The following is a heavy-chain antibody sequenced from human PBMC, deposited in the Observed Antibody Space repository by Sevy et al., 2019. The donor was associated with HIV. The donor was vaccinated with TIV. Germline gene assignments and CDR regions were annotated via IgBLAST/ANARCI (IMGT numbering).Heavy chain of an antibody. J-gene: IGHJ4*02. V-gene: IGHV3-49*04. Sequence: GGSLRLSCTGSGFTFGDYAMSWVRQAPGKGLEWVAFLKQKAYGGTLDNAGSVKGRFSISRDDSKHIGHLQMNDLKTEDRAIYYCTWWKGAQSIFDYWGQGALVTVSS. CDR1: GFTFGDYA. CDR2: LKQKAYGGTL. CDR3: TWWKGAQSIFDY. D-gene: IGHD2-15*01.